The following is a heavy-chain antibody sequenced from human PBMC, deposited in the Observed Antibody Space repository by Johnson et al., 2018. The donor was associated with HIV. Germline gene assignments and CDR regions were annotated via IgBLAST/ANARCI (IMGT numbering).Heavy chain of an antibody. CDR1: GFTVSSNY. Sequence: VQLVESGGGLVHPGGSLRLSCAASGFTVSSNYMTWVRQAPGKRLEWVSVIYSGDRTYSAVSVKGRFTISRDSSKNTLFLQMNSLRVEDTAIYYCAGRSSAWYEDAFDIWGQGTMVTVSS. V-gene: IGHV3-66*01. CDR2: IYSGDRT. J-gene: IGHJ3*02. CDR3: AGRSSAWYEDAFDI. D-gene: IGHD6-19*01.